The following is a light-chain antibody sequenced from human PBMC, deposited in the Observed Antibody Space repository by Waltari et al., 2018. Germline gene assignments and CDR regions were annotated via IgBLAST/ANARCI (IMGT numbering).Light chain of an antibody. CDR2: GAS. CDR1: QSVSRA. J-gene: IGKJ1*01. V-gene: IGKV3-20*01. Sequence: ELVLTQSPCTLSLSPGDRATLSCRASQSVSRALVWYQQKPGQPPRLLIYGASTRAAGVPDRFSGSGSGTDFSLTISRLDPEDFAVYYCQHNVKLPVTFGQGTKVEI. CDR3: QHNVKLPVT.